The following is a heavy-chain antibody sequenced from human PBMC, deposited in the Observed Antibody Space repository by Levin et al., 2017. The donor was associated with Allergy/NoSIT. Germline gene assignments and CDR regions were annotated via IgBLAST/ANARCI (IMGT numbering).Heavy chain of an antibody. CDR3: ARRGAVAGDNWFDP. CDR2: IYSGDSDT. CDR1: GYSFGSYW. J-gene: IGHJ5*02. Sequence: GESLKISCKVSGYSFGSYWIGWVRQLPGKGLEWMGIIYSGDSDTTYSPSFQGQVTISADKSISTAYLQWSNLKASDTAMYYCARRGAVAGDNWFDPWGQGTLVTVSS. D-gene: IGHD6-13*01. V-gene: IGHV5-51*01.